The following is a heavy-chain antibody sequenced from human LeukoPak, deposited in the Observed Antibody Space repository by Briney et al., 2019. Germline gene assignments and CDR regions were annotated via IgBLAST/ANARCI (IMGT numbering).Heavy chain of an antibody. Sequence: GGSLRLSCGASGFTFSRHWMSWVRQAPGRGLEWVANIKQDGSEKYYVDSVKGRFTISRDNARNSLYLQMNSLRAEDTAVYYCARGGYYYGSVTGVLYYFDYWGQGTLVTVSS. CDR1: GFTFSRHW. CDR2: IKQDGSEK. V-gene: IGHV3-7*01. J-gene: IGHJ4*02. CDR3: ARGGYYYGSVTGVLYYFDY. D-gene: IGHD3-10*01.